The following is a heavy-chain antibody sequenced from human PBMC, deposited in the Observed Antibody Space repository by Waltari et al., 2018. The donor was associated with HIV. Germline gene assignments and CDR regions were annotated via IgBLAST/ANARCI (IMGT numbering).Heavy chain of an antibody. Sequence: QEQLVQSGAEVKKPGASVKVSCKASGYTFTAYYQPWVRQAPGQGLEWMGWINPNSGGTHSAQKFQGRVTMTRDTSISTAYMALIRLRSDDTAVYYCATLTARYSNSPEYGMGVWGQGTTVTVSS. D-gene: IGHD6-6*01. J-gene: IGHJ6*02. CDR2: INPNSGGT. CDR3: ATLTARYSNSPEYGMGV. CDR1: GYTFTAYY. V-gene: IGHV1-2*02.